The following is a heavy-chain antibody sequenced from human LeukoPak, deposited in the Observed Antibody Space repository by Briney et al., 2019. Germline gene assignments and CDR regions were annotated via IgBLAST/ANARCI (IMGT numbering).Heavy chain of an antibody. J-gene: IGHJ3*02. D-gene: IGHD1-26*01. CDR3: ARDGMGAMPHAFDI. CDR2: ITYDASNK. CDR1: GFTFSSYS. V-gene: IGHV3-30*04. Sequence: TLSLSCAASGFTFSSYSLHWVRPAQGKGLEGVAVITYDASNKYYADSVKGRFTTSRDNSKTTLYLQMISLRAEDTAVYYCARDGMGAMPHAFDIWSQGTMVTVS.